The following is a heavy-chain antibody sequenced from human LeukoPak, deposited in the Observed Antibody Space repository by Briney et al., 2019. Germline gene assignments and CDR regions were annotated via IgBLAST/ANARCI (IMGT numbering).Heavy chain of an antibody. CDR3: ARDPPTAYSIFDC. Sequence: SQTLSLTCAISGDSVSNDIAAWNWIRQSPSRGLEWLGRTNYRSKWYNDYAESVKSRIVINPDTSKDQFSLQLNSVTPEDTAVYYCARDPPTAYSIFDCWGQGTLVTVSS. D-gene: IGHD6-13*01. CDR1: GDSVSNDIAA. CDR2: TNYRSKWYN. V-gene: IGHV6-1*01. J-gene: IGHJ4*02.